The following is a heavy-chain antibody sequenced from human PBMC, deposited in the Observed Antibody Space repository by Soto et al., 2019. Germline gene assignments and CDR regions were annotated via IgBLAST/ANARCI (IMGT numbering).Heavy chain of an antibody. CDR1: GDSVSSNSAA. J-gene: IGHJ6*02. D-gene: IGHD2-15*01. Sequence: SQTLSLTCAISGDSVSSNSAAWNWVRQSPSRGLEWLGRTYYRSKWYDDYAVSVKSRITINPDTSKNQFSLHLNSVTPEDTAVYYCARGAGRGYCSGNTCYSPYTYYGMDVWGQGTTVTVSS. CDR3: ARGAGRGYCSGNTCYSPYTYYGMDV. CDR2: TYYRSKWYD. V-gene: IGHV6-1*01.